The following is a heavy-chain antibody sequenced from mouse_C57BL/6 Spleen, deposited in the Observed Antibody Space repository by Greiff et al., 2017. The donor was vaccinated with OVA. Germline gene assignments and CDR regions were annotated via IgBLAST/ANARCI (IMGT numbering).Heavy chain of an antibody. Sequence: ESGPGILQSSQTLSLTCSFSGFSLSTSGMGVSWIRQPSGKGLVWLAHIYWDDDKRYNPSLKSRLTISKDTSRNQVFLKITSVDTADTAAYYFARSPYDGYYDYWGQGTTLTVSS. CDR1: GFSLSTSGMG. CDR2: IYWDDDK. D-gene: IGHD2-3*01. J-gene: IGHJ2*01. V-gene: IGHV8-12*01. CDR3: ARSPYDGYYDY.